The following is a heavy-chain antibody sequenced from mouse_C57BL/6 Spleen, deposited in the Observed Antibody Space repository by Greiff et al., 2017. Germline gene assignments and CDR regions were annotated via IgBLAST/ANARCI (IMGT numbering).Heavy chain of an antibody. CDR2: INYDGSST. CDR3: ARDLTGTGYFDV. Sequence: EVMLVESEGGLVQPGSSMKLSCTASGFTFSDYYMAWVRQVPEKGLEWVANINYDGSSTYYLDSLKSRFIISRDNAKNILYLQMSSLKSEDTATYYCARDLTGTGYFDVWGTGTTVTVSS. CDR1: GFTFSDYY. J-gene: IGHJ1*03. D-gene: IGHD4-1*01. V-gene: IGHV5-16*01.